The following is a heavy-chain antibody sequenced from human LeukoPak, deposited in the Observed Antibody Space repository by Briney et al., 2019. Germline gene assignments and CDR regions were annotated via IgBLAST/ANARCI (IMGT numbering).Heavy chain of an antibody. D-gene: IGHD6-13*01. CDR3: AKDYLRQQQLAPLGY. J-gene: IGHJ4*02. CDR2: IYSGGST. CDR1: EFSVGSNY. Sequence: GGSLRLSCAASEFSVGSNYMTWVRQAPGKGLEWVSLIYSGGSTYYADSVKGRFTISRDNSKNTLYLQMNSLRAEDTAVYYCAKDYLRQQQLAPLGYWGQGTLVTVSS. V-gene: IGHV3-66*01.